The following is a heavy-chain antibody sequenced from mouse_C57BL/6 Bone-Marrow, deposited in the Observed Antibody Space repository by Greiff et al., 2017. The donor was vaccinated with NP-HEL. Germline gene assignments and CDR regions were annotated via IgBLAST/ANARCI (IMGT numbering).Heavy chain of an antibody. CDR2: IRNKANNHAT. CDR3: TRRWLLRGDY. D-gene: IGHD2-3*01. Sequence: EVKVEESGGGLVQPGGSMKLSCAASGFTFSDAWMDWVRQSPEKGLEWVAEIRNKANNHATYYAESVKGRFTISRDDSKSSVYLQMDSLRAEDTGNYYWTRRWLLRGDYWGQGTSVTVSS. CDR1: GFTFSDAW. J-gene: IGHJ4*01. V-gene: IGHV6-6*01.